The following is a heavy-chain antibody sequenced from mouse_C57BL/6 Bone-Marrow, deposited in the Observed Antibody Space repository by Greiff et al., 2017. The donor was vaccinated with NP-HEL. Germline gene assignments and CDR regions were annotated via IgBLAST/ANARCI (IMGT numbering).Heavy chain of an antibody. CDR3: ASGYYSNYLYFGV. V-gene: IGHV5-6*01. CDR2: ISSGGSYT. D-gene: IGHD2-5*01. J-gene: IGHJ1*03. Sequence: EVMLVESGGDLVKPGGSLKLSCAASGFTFSSYGMSWVRQTPDKRLEWVATISSGGSYTYYPDSVKGRFTFSSDNAKNTLYLQMSSLKSEDTAMYYCASGYYSNYLYFGVWGTATTVTVSS. CDR1: GFTFSSYG.